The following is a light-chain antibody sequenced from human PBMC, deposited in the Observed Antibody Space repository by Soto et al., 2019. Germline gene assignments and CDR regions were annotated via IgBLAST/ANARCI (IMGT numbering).Light chain of an antibody. CDR2: AAS. J-gene: IGKJ1*01. V-gene: IGKV1-39*01. CDR1: QSMSSY. Sequence: DIQMTQSPSSLSASVGDRVTITCRASQSMSSYLNWYQQKPGKAPKLLIYAASSLQSGVPSRFSGSGSGTDFTLTISSLQPEDFATYYCQQSYSTPSTFGQETKVEIK. CDR3: QQSYSTPST.